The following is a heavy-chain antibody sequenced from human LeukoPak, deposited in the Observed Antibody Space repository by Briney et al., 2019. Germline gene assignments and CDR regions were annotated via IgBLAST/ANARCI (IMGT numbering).Heavy chain of an antibody. CDR1: GYSFTNYW. J-gene: IGHJ4*02. Sequence: GESLKISCKASGYSFTNYWIAWGRQMPGKGLEWMGSIYSGDSDTRYRPSFQGQVTISADKSISTAYLQWSSLKSSDTAMYYCGRLGLEAYDSSGYYYFDYWGQGALVTVSS. V-gene: IGHV5-51*01. CDR3: GRLGLEAYDSSGYYYFDY. D-gene: IGHD3-22*01. CDR2: IYSGDSDT.